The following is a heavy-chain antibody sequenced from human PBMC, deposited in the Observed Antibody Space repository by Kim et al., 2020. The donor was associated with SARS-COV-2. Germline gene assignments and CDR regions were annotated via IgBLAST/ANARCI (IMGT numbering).Heavy chain of an antibody. Sequence: GGSLRLSCAASGFTFSSYAIHWVRQAPGKGLEWVTVISYDGSNKYYADPVKGRFTISRDNSKNTLYLQMNSLRVEDTAVYYCARTFTDWYFDLWGRGTLVTVSS. CDR2: ISYDGSNK. CDR1: GFTFSSYA. J-gene: IGHJ2*01. D-gene: IGHD4-4*01. CDR3: ARTFTDWYFDL. V-gene: IGHV3-30-3*01.